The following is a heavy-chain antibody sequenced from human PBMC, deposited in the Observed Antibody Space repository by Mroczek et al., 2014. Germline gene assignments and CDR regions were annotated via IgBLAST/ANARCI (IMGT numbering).Heavy chain of an antibody. J-gene: IGHJ6*03. CDR1: GGSFSGYY. D-gene: IGHD6-13*01. Sequence: QVQLQQWGAGLLKPSETLSLTCAVYGGSFSGYYWSWIRQPPGKGLEWIGEINHSGSTNYNPSLKSRVTISVDTSKNQFSLKLSSVTAADTAVYYCARVSSRGIAAAGTRATSRHYYYYYMDVWGKGTHGHRLL. CDR3: ARVSSRGIAAAGTRATSRHYYYYYMDV. CDR2: INHSGST. V-gene: IGHV4-34*01.